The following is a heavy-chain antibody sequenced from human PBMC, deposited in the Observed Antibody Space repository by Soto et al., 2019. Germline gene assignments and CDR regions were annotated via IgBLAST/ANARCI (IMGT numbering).Heavy chain of an antibody. V-gene: IGHV3-73*02. CDR2: IRSKANSYAT. CDR1: GFTFSGSA. Sequence: EVQLVESGGGLVQPGGSLKLSCAASGFTFSGSAMHWVRQASGKGLEWVGRIRSKANSYATAYAASVKGRFTISRDDSKNTAYLQMNSLKTEDTAVYYCTRHLDENYDFGPGGSDYYYYYGMDVWGQGTTVTVSS. D-gene: IGHD3-3*01. J-gene: IGHJ6*02. CDR3: TRHLDENYDFGPGGSDYYYYYGMDV.